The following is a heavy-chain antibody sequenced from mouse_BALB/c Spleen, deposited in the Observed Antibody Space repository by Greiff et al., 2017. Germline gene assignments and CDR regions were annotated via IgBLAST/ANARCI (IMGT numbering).Heavy chain of an antibody. CDR2: ISDGGSYT. V-gene: IGHV5-4*02. CDR3: ARGTTEAYYAMDY. CDR1: GFTFSDYY. Sequence: EVQLVESGGGLVKPGGSLKLSCAASGFTFSDYYMYWVRQTPEKRLEWVATISDGGSYTYYPDSVKGRFTISRDNAKNNLYLQMSSLKSEDTAMYYCARGTTEAYYAMDYWGQGTSVTVSS. J-gene: IGHJ4*01. D-gene: IGHD1-1*01.